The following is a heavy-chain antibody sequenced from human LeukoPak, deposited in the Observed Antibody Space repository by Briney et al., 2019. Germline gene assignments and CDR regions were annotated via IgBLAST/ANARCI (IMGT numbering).Heavy chain of an antibody. Sequence: GGSLRLSCAASGFTVSSNYMSWVRQAPGKGLEWVSVIYSGGNTYYADSVKGRFTISRDNSKNTLYLQMNSMRAEDTAVYYCARSITIFGDKAYYYYYYMDVWGKGTTVTVSS. CDR1: GFTVSSNY. J-gene: IGHJ6*03. CDR3: ARSITIFGDKAYYYYYYMDV. CDR2: IYSGGNT. D-gene: IGHD3-3*01. V-gene: IGHV3-66*02.